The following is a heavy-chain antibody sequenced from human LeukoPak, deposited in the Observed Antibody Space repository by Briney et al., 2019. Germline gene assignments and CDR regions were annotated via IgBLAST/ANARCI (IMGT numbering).Heavy chain of an antibody. D-gene: IGHD3-10*01. J-gene: IGHJ5*02. Sequence: SGTLSLTCAVPGGSIFSSNWWSWVRQLPGKGLEWIGSIYHSGSTYYNPSLKSRVTISVDTSKNQFSLKLSSVAAADTAVYYCARVGKKYYYGSGSYYNQYNWFDPWGQGTLVTVSS. CDR3: ARVGKKYYYGSGSYYNQYNWFDP. V-gene: IGHV4-4*02. CDR1: GGSIFSSNW. CDR2: IYHSGST.